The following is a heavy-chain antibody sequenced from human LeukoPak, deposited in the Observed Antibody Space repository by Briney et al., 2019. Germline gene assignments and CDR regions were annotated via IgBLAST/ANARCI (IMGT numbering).Heavy chain of an antibody. D-gene: IGHD4-23*01. J-gene: IGHJ3*02. V-gene: IGHV4-31*03. Sequence: SETLSLTCTVSGGSISSGGYYWSWIRQQPGKGLEWIGYIYYSGSTYYNPSLKSRVTISVDTSKNQFSLKLSSVTAADTAVYYCARATTVVIGNDAFDIWGQGTMVTVSS. CDR2: IYYSGST. CDR1: GGSISSGGYY. CDR3: ARATTVVIGNDAFDI.